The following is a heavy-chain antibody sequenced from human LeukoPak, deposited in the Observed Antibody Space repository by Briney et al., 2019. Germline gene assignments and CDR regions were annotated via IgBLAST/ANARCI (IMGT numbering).Heavy chain of an antibody. V-gene: IGHV3-11*01. CDR3: AREVRSLYSSLHIDY. Sequence: GGSLRLSCAASGFTFSDYYMSWIRQAPGKGLEWVSYISSSGSTIYYADSVKGRFTISRDNAKNSLYLQMNSLRAEDTAVYYCAREVRSLYSSLHIDYWGQGTLVTVSS. J-gene: IGHJ4*02. CDR2: ISSSGSTI. D-gene: IGHD6-13*01. CDR1: GFTFSDYY.